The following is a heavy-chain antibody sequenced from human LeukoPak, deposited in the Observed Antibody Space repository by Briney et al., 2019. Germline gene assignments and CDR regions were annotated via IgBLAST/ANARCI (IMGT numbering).Heavy chain of an antibody. CDR2: IYYSGST. CDR3: ARPDIVGVDDAFDI. Sequence: SETLSLTCTVSGGSISSYYWSWIRQPPGKGLEWIGYIYYSGSTNYNPSLKSRVTISVDTSKSQFSLKLSSVTAADTAVYYCARPDIVGVDDAFDIWGQGTMVTVSS. D-gene: IGHD1-26*01. CDR1: GGSISSYY. J-gene: IGHJ3*02. V-gene: IGHV4-59*08.